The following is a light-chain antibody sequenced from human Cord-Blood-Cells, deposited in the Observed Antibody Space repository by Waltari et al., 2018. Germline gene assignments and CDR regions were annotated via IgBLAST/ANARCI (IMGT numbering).Light chain of an antibody. Sequence: QSALTQPDSVSGSPGQSITISCTGTSSDVGSYNLVSWYQQHPGKAPKLMIYEVSKRPSGVSNRFSCTKSGNTASLTISGLQAEDEADYYCCSYAGSSTYVFGTGSKVTVL. J-gene: IGLJ1*01. CDR1: SSDVGSYNL. V-gene: IGLV2-23*02. CDR2: EVS. CDR3: CSYAGSSTYV.